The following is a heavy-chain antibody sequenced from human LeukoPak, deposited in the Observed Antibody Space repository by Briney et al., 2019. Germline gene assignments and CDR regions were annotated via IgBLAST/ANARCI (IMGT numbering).Heavy chain of an antibody. CDR2: IYYSGST. D-gene: IGHD6-13*01. V-gene: IGHV4-59*01. CDR1: GGSISSYY. Sequence: SETLSLTCTVSGGSISSYYWSWIRQPPGKGLEWIGYIYYSGSTNYNPSLKSRVTISVDTSKNQFSLKLRSVTAADTAVYYCARILYSSSWYAFDIWGQGTMVTVSS. J-gene: IGHJ3*02. CDR3: ARILYSSSWYAFDI.